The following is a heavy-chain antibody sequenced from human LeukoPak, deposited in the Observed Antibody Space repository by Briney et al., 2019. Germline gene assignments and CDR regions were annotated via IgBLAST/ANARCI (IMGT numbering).Heavy chain of an antibody. D-gene: IGHD4-17*01. J-gene: IGHJ4*02. CDR2: IYYSGST. CDR3: AGAGYGDYGENRYFDY. CDR1: GGSVSSGSYY. V-gene: IGHV4-61*01. Sequence: KPSETLSLTCTVSGGSVSSGSYYWSWIRQPPGKGLEWIGYIYYSGSTNYNPSLKSRVTISVDTSKNQFSLKLSSVTAADTAVYYCAGAGYGDYGENRYFDYWGQGTLVTVSS.